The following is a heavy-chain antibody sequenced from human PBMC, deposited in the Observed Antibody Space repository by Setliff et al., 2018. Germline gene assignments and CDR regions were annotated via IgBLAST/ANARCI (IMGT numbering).Heavy chain of an antibody. J-gene: IGHJ4*02. Sequence: ASVKVSCKASGGTFNSFAINWVRQAPGQELEWMGIMHPSGVGTSGPQKFQGRVTMTRDTSTSTVYMELSSLRSEDTAVYYCARAPLESGYNYGQGHYFDYWGQGTLVTVSS. D-gene: IGHD5-18*01. V-gene: IGHV1-46*02. CDR2: MHPSGVGT. CDR1: GGTFNSFA. CDR3: ARAPLESGYNYGQGHYFDY.